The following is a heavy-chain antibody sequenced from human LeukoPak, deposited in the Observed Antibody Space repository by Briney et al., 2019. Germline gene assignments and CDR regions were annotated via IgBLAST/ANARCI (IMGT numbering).Heavy chain of an antibody. J-gene: IGHJ6*02. D-gene: IGHD4-17*01. CDR3: AKATVTLNLLYYYGMDV. CDR2: ISYDGSNK. Sequence: PGGSLRLSCAASGFTFSSYAMHWVRQAPGKGLEWVAVISYDGSNKYYADSVKGRFTISRDNSKNTLYLQMNSLRAEDTAMYYCAKATVTLNLLYYYGMDVWGQGTTVTVSS. CDR1: GFTFSSYA. V-gene: IGHV3-30-3*01.